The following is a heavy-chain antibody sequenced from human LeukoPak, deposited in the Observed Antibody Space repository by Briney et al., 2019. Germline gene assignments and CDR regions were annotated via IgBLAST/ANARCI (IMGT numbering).Heavy chain of an antibody. CDR1: GFTFSNYA. J-gene: IGHJ4*02. V-gene: IGHV3-23*01. Sequence: GGSLRLSCAASGFTFSNYAMSWVRQAPEKGLEWVSAIVGSGGSTYYADSVKGRFTISRDKPKNTLYLQMNSLRAEDTAVYYCAKWGDYDILTGYYDSDYWGQGTLVTVSS. D-gene: IGHD3-9*01. CDR2: IVGSGGST. CDR3: AKWGDYDILTGYYDSDY.